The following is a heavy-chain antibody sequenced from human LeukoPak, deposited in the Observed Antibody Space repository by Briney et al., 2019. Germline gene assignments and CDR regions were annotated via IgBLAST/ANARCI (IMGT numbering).Heavy chain of an antibody. D-gene: IGHD3-10*01. CDR1: GFTFSSYA. J-gene: IGHJ6*02. CDR3: ARGSTYYYYYYGMDV. V-gene: IGHV3-30-3*01. CDR2: ISYDGSNK. Sequence: GRSLRLSCAASGFTFSSYAMHWVRQAPGKGLEWVAVISYDGSNKYYADSVKGRFTISRDNSKNTLYLQMNSLRAEDTAVYYCARGSTYYYYYYGMDVWGQGTTVTVSS.